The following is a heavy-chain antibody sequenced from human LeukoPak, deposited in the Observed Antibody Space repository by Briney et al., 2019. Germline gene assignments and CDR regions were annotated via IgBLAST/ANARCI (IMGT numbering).Heavy chain of an antibody. D-gene: IGHD3-10*01. J-gene: IGHJ3*02. CDR3: AARVRGVILVDDAFYI. Sequence: GESLKISCKGSGYSFTSYWISWVRQMPGKGLEWMGRIDPSDSYTNYSPSFQGHVTISADKSISTAYLQWSSLKASDTAMHYCAARVRGVILVDDAFYIWGQGTMVTVSS. V-gene: IGHV5-10-1*01. CDR2: IDPSDSYT. CDR1: GYSFTSYW.